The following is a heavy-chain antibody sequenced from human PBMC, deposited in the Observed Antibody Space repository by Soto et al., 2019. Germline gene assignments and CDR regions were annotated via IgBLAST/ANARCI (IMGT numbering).Heavy chain of an antibody. CDR2: IDPSDSYT. CDR3: GVGDRSSWGDDAFDI. CDR1: GYSFTSYW. D-gene: IGHD6-13*01. Sequence: PGESLKISCKGSGYSFTSYWISWVRQMPGKGLEWMGRIDPSDSYTNYSPSFQGHVTISADKSISTAYLQWSSLKASDTAMYYCGVGDRSSWGDDAFDIWGQGTMVTVSS. J-gene: IGHJ3*02. V-gene: IGHV5-10-1*01.